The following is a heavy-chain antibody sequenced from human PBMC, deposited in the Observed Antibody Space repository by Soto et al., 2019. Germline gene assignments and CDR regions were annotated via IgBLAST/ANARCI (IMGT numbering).Heavy chain of an antibody. CDR1: GYTFTSYA. CDR2: INAGNGNT. V-gene: IGHV1-3*01. Sequence: GASVKVSCKASGYTFTSYAMHWVRQAPGQRLEWMGWINAGNGNTKYSQKFQGRVTITRDTSASTAYMELSSLRSEDTAMYYCARSGYSSSWYGGGFDYWGQGTLVTVSS. CDR3: ARSGYSSSWYGGGFDY. J-gene: IGHJ4*02. D-gene: IGHD6-13*01.